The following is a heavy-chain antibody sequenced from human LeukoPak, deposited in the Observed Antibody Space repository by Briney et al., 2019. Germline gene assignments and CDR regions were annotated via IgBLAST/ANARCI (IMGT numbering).Heavy chain of an antibody. CDR2: IYYSGST. CDR3: ARDPRSHGAFGI. CDR1: GGSISSYY. V-gene: IGHV4-59*01. Sequence: SETLSLTCTVSGGSISSYYWSWIRQPPGKGLEWIGYIYYSGSTNYNPSLKSRVTISVDTSKNQFSLKLSSVTAADTAVYYCARDPRSHGAFGIWGQGTMVTVSS. J-gene: IGHJ3*02.